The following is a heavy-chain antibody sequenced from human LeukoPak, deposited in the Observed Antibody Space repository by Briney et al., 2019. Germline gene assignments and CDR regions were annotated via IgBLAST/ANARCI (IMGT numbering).Heavy chain of an antibody. V-gene: IGHV1-2*02. CDR1: GYTFTGYY. Sequence: ASVKVSCKASGYTFTGYYMHWVRQAPGQGLEWMGWINPNSGDTNYEQKFQGRVTMTRDTSISTAYMELSRLRSDDRAVYYCARALYTSSWPINAFNIWGQGTIVAVSS. D-gene: IGHD6-13*01. J-gene: IGHJ3*02. CDR3: ARALYTSSWPINAFNI. CDR2: INPNSGDT.